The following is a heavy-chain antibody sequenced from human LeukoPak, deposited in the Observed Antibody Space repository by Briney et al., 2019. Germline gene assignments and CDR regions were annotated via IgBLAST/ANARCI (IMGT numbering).Heavy chain of an antibody. Sequence: SETLSLTCTVSGGSISNYYWSWVRQPPGKGLEWVGLIYYTGSASYSPSLKSRVTISVDTSKNQFSLNLNSVIAADTAVYYCAKYHSSGLDYWGQGILVTVSS. J-gene: IGHJ4*02. CDR2: IYYTGSA. CDR1: GGSISNYY. V-gene: IGHV4-59*08. CDR3: AKYHSSGLDY. D-gene: IGHD6-19*01.